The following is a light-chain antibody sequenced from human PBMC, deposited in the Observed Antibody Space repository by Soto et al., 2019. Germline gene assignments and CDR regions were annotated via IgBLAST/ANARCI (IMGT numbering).Light chain of an antibody. CDR3: SSYTSGGNYV. J-gene: IGLJ1*01. CDR2: DVS. CDR1: SSDVAAYNF. Sequence: QSVLTQPASVSGSPGQSVAISCTGTSSDVAAYNFVSWYQQHPGKAPKLMVFDVSNRPSGVSDRFSGSKSGNTASLTISGLQAEDEADYYCSSYTSGGNYVFGTGTQLTAL. V-gene: IGLV2-14*01.